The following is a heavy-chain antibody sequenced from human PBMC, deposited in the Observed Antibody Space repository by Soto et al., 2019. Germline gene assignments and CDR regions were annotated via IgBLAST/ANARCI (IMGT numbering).Heavy chain of an antibody. CDR1: GGSISSYY. CDR3: AGSLFTYYYDSSGYYYGGAFDY. CDR2: IYYSGST. Sequence: PSETLSLTCTVSGGSISSYYWIWIRQPPGKGLEWIGYIYYSGSTNYNPSLKSRVTISVDTSKNQFSLKLSSVTAADTAVYYCAGSLFTYYYDSSGYYYGGAFDYWGQGTLVTVSS. V-gene: IGHV4-59*01. D-gene: IGHD3-22*01. J-gene: IGHJ4*02.